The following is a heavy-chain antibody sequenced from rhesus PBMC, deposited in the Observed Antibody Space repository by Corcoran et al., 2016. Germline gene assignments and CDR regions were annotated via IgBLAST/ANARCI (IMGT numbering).Heavy chain of an antibody. J-gene: IGHJ4*01. CDR2: IGGRRGST. Sequence: QVQLQESGPGLVKPSETLSLTCAVSGSSISSGYGWSWIRQPPGKGLERIGYIGGRRGSTNHNPSRKRRVTISKDTSKTQFSLKLSSGTAADTAVYYCARGPLMTTVTFDYWGQGVLVTVSS. CDR1: GSSISSGYG. V-gene: IGHV4-127*01. D-gene: IGHD4-35*01. CDR3: ARGPLMTTVTFDY.